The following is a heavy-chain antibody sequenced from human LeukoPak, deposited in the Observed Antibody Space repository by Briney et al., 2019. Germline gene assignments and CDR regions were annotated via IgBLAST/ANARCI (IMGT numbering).Heavy chain of an antibody. CDR1: GYTLTELS. CDR2: FDPEDGET. Sequence: GASVTVSCKVSGYTLTELSMHWVRQAPGKGLEWMGGFDPEDGETIYAQKFQGRVTMTEDTSTDTAYMELSSLRSEDTAVYYCATIGIAAAGTVDYWGQGTLVTVSS. D-gene: IGHD6-13*01. CDR3: ATIGIAAAGTVDY. J-gene: IGHJ4*02. V-gene: IGHV1-24*01.